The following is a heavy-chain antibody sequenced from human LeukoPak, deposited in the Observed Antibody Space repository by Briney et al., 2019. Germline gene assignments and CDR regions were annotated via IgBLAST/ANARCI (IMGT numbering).Heavy chain of an antibody. CDR2: IRYDGTNK. Sequence: AGGSLRLSCTASGFIFSDSGMHWVRQSPGKGLEWATFIRYDGTNKDYADSVKGRFSISRDNSKNTVYLQMDSLSAEDTAVYYCAKEGNWYSLDSWGQGTLVTVSS. CDR3: AKEGNWYSLDS. D-gene: IGHD6-13*01. J-gene: IGHJ4*02. V-gene: IGHV3-30*02. CDR1: GFIFSDSG.